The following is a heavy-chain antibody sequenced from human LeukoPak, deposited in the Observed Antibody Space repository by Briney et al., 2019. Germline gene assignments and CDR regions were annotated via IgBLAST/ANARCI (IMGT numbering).Heavy chain of an antibody. CDR3: ARVNSYSSSSDAFDI. CDR2: INTDGSST. D-gene: IGHD6-6*01. CDR1: GFTFSSYW. J-gene: IGHJ3*02. V-gene: IGHV3-74*01. Sequence: GGSLRLSCAASGFTFSSYWMHWVRQAPGKGLVWVSRINTDGSSTSYADSVKGRFTISRDNAKNTLYLQMNSLRAEDTAVYYCARVNSYSSSSDAFDIWGQGTMVTVSS.